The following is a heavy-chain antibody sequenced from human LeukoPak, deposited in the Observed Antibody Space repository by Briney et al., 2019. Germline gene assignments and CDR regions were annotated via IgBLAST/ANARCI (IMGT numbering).Heavy chain of an antibody. CDR1: GFTFSSYS. CDR3: ARDPEALDY. V-gene: IGHV3-48*02. Sequence: GGSLRLSCAASGFTFSSYSMNWVRQAPGKGLEWVAYIRSSSNTIYYADSVKGRFTISRDNAKNSPYLEMNSLRDEDTAVYYCARDPEALDYWGQGTLVTVSS. J-gene: IGHJ4*02. CDR2: IRSSSNTI.